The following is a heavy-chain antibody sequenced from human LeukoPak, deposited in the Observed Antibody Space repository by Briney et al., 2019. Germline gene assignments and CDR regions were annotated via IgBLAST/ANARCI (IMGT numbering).Heavy chain of an antibody. CDR1: GFTVSSNY. V-gene: IGHV3-20*04. Sequence: RSGGSLRLSCAASGFTVSSNYMSWVRQAPEKGLEWVSSINWNGGSTGYADSVKGRFTISRDNAKNSLYLQMNSLRAEDTAVYYCARVDYYDSSGYYLFDYWGQGTLVTVSS. D-gene: IGHD3-22*01. CDR2: INWNGGST. CDR3: ARVDYYDSSGYYLFDY. J-gene: IGHJ4*02.